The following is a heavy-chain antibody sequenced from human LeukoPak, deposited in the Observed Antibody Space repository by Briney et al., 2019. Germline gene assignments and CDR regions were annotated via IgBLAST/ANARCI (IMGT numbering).Heavy chain of an antibody. CDR1: GGSFSGYY. CDR2: INHSGST. CDR3: ARTGRAYSSSWYAY. J-gene: IGHJ4*02. D-gene: IGHD6-13*01. Sequence: SETLSLTCAVYGGSFSGYYWSWIRQPPGKGLEWIGEINHSGSTNYNPSLKSRVTMSVDTSKNQFSLKLSSVTAAGTAVYYCARTGRAYSSSWYAYWGQGTLVTVSS. V-gene: IGHV4-34*01.